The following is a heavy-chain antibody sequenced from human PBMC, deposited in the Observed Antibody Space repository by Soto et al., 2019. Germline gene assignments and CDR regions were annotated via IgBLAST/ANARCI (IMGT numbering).Heavy chain of an antibody. CDR3: VKDLRPNRGWFGP. CDR2: ISGDGTRT. D-gene: IGHD3-3*01. Sequence: AASGFNFYNYAMTWVRQAPGKGLEWVSGISGDGTRTYYGDSVKGRFTISRDNSKNTVFLQMNSLRAEDTALYYCVKDLRPNRGWFGPWGQGTRVTVSS. CDR1: GFNFYNYA. J-gene: IGHJ5*02. V-gene: IGHV3-23*01.